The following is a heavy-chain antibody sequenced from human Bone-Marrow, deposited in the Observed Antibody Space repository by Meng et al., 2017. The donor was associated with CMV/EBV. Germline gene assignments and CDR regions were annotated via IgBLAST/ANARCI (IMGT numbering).Heavy chain of an antibody. CDR3: ARVRTIGWHFDY. D-gene: IGHD6-19*01. CDR2: IYYSGST. CDR1: GGSISSYY. V-gene: IGHV4-59*01. J-gene: IGHJ4*02. Sequence: SETLSLTCTVSGGSISSYYWSWIRQPPGKGLEWIGYIYYSGSTNYNPSLKSRVTISVDTSKNQFSLKLSSVTAADTAVYYCARVRTIGWHFDYWGQGTPVTVSS.